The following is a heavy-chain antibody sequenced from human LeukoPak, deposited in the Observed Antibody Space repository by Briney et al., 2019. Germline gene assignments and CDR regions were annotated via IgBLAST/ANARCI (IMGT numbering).Heavy chain of an antibody. V-gene: IGHV3-30*04. CDR1: GFTFSSYA. D-gene: IGHD6-19*01. J-gene: IGHJ6*04. Sequence: GRSLRFSCAASGFTFSSYAMHWVRQAPGKRLEWVAVISYDGSNKYYADSVKGRFTISRDNSKNTLYLQMNSLRAEDTAVYYCARDFLGELSSGWSYYYYYYGMDVWGKGTTVTVSS. CDR3: ARDFLGELSSGWSYYYYYYGMDV. CDR2: ISYDGSNK.